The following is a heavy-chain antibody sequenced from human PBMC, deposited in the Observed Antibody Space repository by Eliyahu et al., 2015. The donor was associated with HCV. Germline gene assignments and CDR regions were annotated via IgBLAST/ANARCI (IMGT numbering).Heavy chain of an antibody. CDR3: AREGYSSGYYYGMDV. D-gene: IGHD5-18*01. CDR1: XHLHQLC. CDR2: MNPNSGNT. V-gene: IGHV1-8*01. Sequence: QVQLVQSGAEVKKPGASVKVXCXGXWXHLHQLCXQRGAXGPGQGLVWMGXMNPNSGNTGYEQKFQGRVTMTRNTSISTAYMELSSLRSEDTAVYYCAREGYSSGYYYGMDVWGQGTTVTVSS. J-gene: IGHJ6*02.